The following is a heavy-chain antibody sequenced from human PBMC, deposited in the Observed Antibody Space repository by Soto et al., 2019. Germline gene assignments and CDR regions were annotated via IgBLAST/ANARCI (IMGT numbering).Heavy chain of an antibody. CDR1: GFTFSNAW. CDR2: IKSKTDGGTT. V-gene: IGHV3-15*07. D-gene: IGHD1-26*01. Sequence: EVQLVESGGGLVKPGGSLRLSCAASGFTFSNAWMNWVRQAPGKGLEWVGRIKSKTDGGTTDYAAPVKGRFTISRDDSKNTLYLQMNSLKTEDTAVYYCTSGGVSDYYGMDVWGQGTTVTVSS. J-gene: IGHJ6*02. CDR3: TSGGVSDYYGMDV.